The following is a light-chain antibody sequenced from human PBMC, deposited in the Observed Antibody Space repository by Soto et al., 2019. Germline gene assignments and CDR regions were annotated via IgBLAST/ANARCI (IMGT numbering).Light chain of an antibody. CDR1: SGHSNYV. J-gene: IGLJ3*02. CDR3: QTWGTGIQV. CDR2: LNSDGSH. V-gene: IGLV4-69*01. Sequence: QSVLTQSPSASASLGASVKLTCTLSSGHSNYVIAWHQQQPGKGPRYLMKLNSDGSHSKGDGIPDRFSGSSSGAERYLTISSPQSEDEADYYCQTWGTGIQVFGGGTKLTVL.